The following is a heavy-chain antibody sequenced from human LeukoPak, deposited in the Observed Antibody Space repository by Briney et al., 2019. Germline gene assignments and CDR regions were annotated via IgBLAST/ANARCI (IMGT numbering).Heavy chain of an antibody. Sequence: GGSLRLSCAASGFAFSSYNMNWVRQAPGKGLEWISYIGSSGSPTHYADSVGGRFTISRDNAKNSLYLQMNSLRDEDTAVYYCARGVLPGVIHWSLDFWGQGALVTVSS. V-gene: IGHV3-48*02. J-gene: IGHJ4*02. CDR1: GFAFSSYN. CDR3: ARGVLPGVIHWSLDF. CDR2: IGSSGSPT. D-gene: IGHD2-2*02.